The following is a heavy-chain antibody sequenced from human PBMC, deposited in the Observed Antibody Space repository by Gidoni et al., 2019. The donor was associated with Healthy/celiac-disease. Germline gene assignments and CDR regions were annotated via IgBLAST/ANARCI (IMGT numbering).Heavy chain of an antibody. Sequence: EVQLVESGGGLVQPGRALRLSCAASGFTFDDYAMHWVRQAPGKGLGWVAGISVDRGSIGYADSVKGRLTISRDNAKNSLYLQMNRLRAEDTALYYCAKDKGSGWYNWFDPWGQGTLVTVSS. V-gene: IGHV3-9*01. CDR3: AKDKGSGWYNWFDP. CDR2: ISVDRGSI. CDR1: GFTFDDYA. D-gene: IGHD6-19*01. J-gene: IGHJ5*02.